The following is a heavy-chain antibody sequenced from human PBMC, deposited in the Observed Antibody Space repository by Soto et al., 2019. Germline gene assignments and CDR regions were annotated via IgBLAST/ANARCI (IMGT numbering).Heavy chain of an antibody. CDR3: ARDCSTSCYRAFDI. J-gene: IGHJ3*02. V-gene: IGHV3-7*01. Sequence: GGSLRLSCAASGFTFSSCWMSWVRQAPGKGLEWVANIKQDGSEKYYVDSVKGRFTISRDNAKNSLYLQMNSLRAEDTAVYYCARDCSTSCYRAFDIWGQGTMVTVSS. D-gene: IGHD2-2*01. CDR1: GFTFSSCW. CDR2: IKQDGSEK.